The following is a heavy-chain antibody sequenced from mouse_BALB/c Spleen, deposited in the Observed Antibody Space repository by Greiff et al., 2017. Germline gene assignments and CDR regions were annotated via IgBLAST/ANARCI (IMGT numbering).Heavy chain of an antibody. CDR1: GFTFSDYY. CDR3: AREGVLRSFAY. Sequence: EVQRVESGGGLVKPGGSLKLSCAASGFTFSDYYMYWVRQTPEKRLEWVATISDGGSYTYYPDSVKGRFTISRDNAKNNLYLQMSSLKSEDTAMYYCAREGVLRSFAYWGQGTLVTVSA. J-gene: IGHJ3*01. D-gene: IGHD1-1*01. V-gene: IGHV5-4*02. CDR2: ISDGGSYT.